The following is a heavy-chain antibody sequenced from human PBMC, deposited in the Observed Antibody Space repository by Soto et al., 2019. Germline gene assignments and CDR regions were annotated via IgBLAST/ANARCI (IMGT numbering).Heavy chain of an antibody. CDR2: ISAYYGNT. J-gene: IGHJ5*02. CDR1: GYTFTSYG. D-gene: IGHD3-22*01. Sequence: QVQLVQSGAEVKKPGASVKVSCKASGYTFTSYGISWVRQAPGQGLEWMGWISAYYGNTNYAQKLQGRVTMTTDTSTSTAYMELRSLRSDDTAVYYCARVNYYDSSGYYYGGNWFDPWGQGTLVTVSS. V-gene: IGHV1-18*01. CDR3: ARVNYYDSSGYYYGGNWFDP.